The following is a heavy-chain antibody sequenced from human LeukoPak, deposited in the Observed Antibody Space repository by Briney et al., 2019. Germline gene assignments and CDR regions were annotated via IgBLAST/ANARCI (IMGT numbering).Heavy chain of an antibody. J-gene: IGHJ5*02. CDR3: ARDPRWLTPDCNSIGCYVNWFDP. V-gene: IGHV4-38-2*02. Sequence: SETLSLTCAVSGYSISSGFWWGWIRQPPGKGLEWIGSIYRSGNTYYNPSLKSRITMSVDTSKNQFSLKLSSVTAADTAVYYCARDPRWLTPDCNSIGCYVNWFDPWGQGTLVTVSS. CDR2: IYRSGNT. CDR1: GYSISSGFW. D-gene: IGHD2-2*01.